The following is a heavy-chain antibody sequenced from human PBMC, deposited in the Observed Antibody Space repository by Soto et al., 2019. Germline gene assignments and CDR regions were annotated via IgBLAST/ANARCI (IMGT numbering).Heavy chain of an antibody. J-gene: IGHJ4*02. CDR2: ISNIGDST. CDR1: GVTFSSYA. CDR3: AKPMRGYCTSSRCPAGSDY. Sequence: GGSLRLSCASSGVTFSSYAMSWVRQAPGKGLEWVSYISNIGDSTYYLDSVKGRFSISRDNSKNTLYVQMNSLRAEDTAVYYCAKPMRGYCTSSRCPAGSDYWGQGTLVTVSS. D-gene: IGHD2-2*01. V-gene: IGHV3-23*01.